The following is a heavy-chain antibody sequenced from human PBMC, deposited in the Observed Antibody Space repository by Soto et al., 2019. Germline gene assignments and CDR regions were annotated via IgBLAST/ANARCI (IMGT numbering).Heavy chain of an antibody. CDR2: IVPIFGTT. D-gene: IGHD6-19*01. J-gene: IGHJ6*01. CDR1: RGTFSNYA. CDR3: ARVAALAGLYIFHGLYV. Sequence: SVKVSCKVSRGTFSNYAFDWVRLAPGHGLEWMGGIVPIFGTTYYTQKFQGRATIIADDSTTTAYLEMSSLRSEDTAIYYCARVAALAGLYIFHGLYVWG. V-gene: IGHV1-69*13.